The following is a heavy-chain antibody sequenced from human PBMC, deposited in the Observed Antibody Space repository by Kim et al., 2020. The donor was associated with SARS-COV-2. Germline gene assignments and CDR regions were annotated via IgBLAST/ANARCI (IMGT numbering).Heavy chain of an antibody. V-gene: IGHV1-69*04. CDR3: ARVSTGKQQLDNFDY. Sequence: SVKVSCKASGGTFSSYAISWVRQAPGQGLEWMGRIIPILGIANYAQKFQGRVTITADKSTSTAYMELSSLRSEDTAVYYCARVSTGKQQLDNFDYWGQGTLVTVSS. D-gene: IGHD6-13*01. CDR1: GGTFSSYA. CDR2: IIPILGIA. J-gene: IGHJ4*02.